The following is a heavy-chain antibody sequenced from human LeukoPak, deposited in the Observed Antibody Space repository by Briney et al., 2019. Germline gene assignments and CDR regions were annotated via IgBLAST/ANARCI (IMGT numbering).Heavy chain of an antibody. Sequence: PSETLSLTCTVSGGSISSHYWSWFRQTPGERPEWIAFIYYSGTTNYNPSLEGRVTISIDSSKNQFSLKLSSVTAADTAIYYCARGTGFYDSSGHYYWGYFDSWGQGTLVPVSS. V-gene: IGHV4-59*11. J-gene: IGHJ4*02. CDR3: ARGTGFYDSSGHYYWGYFDS. CDR1: GGSISSHY. D-gene: IGHD3-22*01. CDR2: IYYSGTT.